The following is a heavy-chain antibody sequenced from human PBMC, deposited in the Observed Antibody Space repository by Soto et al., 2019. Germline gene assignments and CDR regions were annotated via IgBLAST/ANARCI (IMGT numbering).Heavy chain of an antibody. V-gene: IGHV3-21*06. CDR3: ARESEDLTSNFDY. CDR1: GFTFTRYS. J-gene: IGHJ4*02. Sequence: GAPRLSCAASGFTFTRYSMDWVRQAPGKGLEWVSSISSTTNYIYYGDSMKGRFTISRDNAKNSLYLEMNSLRAEDTAVYYCARESEDLTSNFDYWGQGTLVTV. CDR2: ISSTTNYI.